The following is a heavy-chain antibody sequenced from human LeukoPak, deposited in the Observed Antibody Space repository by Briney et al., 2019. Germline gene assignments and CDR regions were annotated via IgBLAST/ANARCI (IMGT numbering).Heavy chain of an antibody. Sequence: PGGSLRLSCAASGFTFSDYYMTWVHQAPGKGLEWVSYTSSGGSYTDYADSVKGRFTISRDNARNSLYLQMNSLRGEDTAVYYCARGKGIATRPYYFDYWGQGTLVTVSS. CDR3: ARGKGIATRPYYFDY. CDR2: TSSGGSYT. J-gene: IGHJ4*02. V-gene: IGHV3-11*06. D-gene: IGHD6-6*01. CDR1: GFTFSDYY.